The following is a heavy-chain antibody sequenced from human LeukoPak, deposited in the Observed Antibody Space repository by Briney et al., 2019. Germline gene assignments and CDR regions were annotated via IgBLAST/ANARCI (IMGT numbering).Heavy chain of an antibody. V-gene: IGHV1-46*01. D-gene: IGHD6-19*01. CDR3: ARDTSPGGWSTFIDY. J-gene: IGHJ4*02. Sequence: ASVKVSCKASGYTFTGYYMHWVRQAPGQGLEWMGWINPSGGSTSYAQKFQGRVTMTRDTSTSTVYMELSSLRSEDTAVYYCARDTSPGGWSTFIDYWGQGTLVTVSS. CDR1: GYTFTGYY. CDR2: INPSGGST.